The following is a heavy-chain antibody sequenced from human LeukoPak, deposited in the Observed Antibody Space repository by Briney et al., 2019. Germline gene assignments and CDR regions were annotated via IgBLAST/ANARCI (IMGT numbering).Heavy chain of an antibody. D-gene: IGHD5-18*01. CDR3: ARDGYSFGHDFDY. CDR2: IKGDGSST. CDR1: GFTFSSYW. J-gene: IGHJ4*02. V-gene: IGHV3-74*01. Sequence: GGSLRLSCAASGFTFSSYWMPWVRHTPGKGLVWVSRIKGDGSSTSYADSVRGRFTISRDNAKNTLYLQMNSLRAEDTAVYYCARDGYSFGHDFDYWGQGTLVTVSS.